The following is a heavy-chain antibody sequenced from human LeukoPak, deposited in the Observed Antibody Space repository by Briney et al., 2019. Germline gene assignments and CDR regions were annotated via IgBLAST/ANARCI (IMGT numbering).Heavy chain of an antibody. CDR3: AGDYGTYYFDY. V-gene: IGHV1-69*02. D-gene: IGHD4-17*01. J-gene: IGHJ4*02. Sequence: SVKVFCKASGGTFSSCTISWARQAPGQGLEWMGRIIPILGIANYAQKFQGRVTITSDKSTSTAYMELSSLRSEDTAVYYCAGDYGTYYFDYWGQGTLVTVSS. CDR2: IIPILGIA. CDR1: GGTFSSCT.